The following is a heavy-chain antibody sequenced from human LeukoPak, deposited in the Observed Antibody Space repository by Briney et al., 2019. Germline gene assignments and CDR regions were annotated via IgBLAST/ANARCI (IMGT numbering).Heavy chain of an antibody. CDR1: GYTFTGYY. D-gene: IGHD1-1*01. Sequence: GASVSVSFKASGYTFTGYYVHWVRQAPGQGLEWMGWINPNSGGTKDAQKFQGRVTMTRDTSISTAYMELSSLRSDDTAVYYCARSVEQLANFDYWGQGTLVTVSS. CDR2: INPNSGGT. CDR3: ARSVEQLANFDY. V-gene: IGHV1-2*02. J-gene: IGHJ4*02.